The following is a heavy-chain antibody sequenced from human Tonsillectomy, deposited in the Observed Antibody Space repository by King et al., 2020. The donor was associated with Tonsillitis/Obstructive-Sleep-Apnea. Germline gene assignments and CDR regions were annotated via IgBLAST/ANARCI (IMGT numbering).Heavy chain of an antibody. CDR3: ARFTPNSYDDSGYPYYFDY. Sequence: LQLQESGPGLVKPSETLSLTCSVSGVSISSTSYYWGWIRQPPGKGLEWIGNIFSSGSTFYNPSLKSRVTISVDTSKNQVSLKLSSVTAADTAVYYCARFTPNSYDDSGYPYYFDYWGQGTLVTVSS. CDR1: GVSISSTSYY. J-gene: IGHJ4*02. V-gene: IGHV4-39*01. D-gene: IGHD3-22*01. CDR2: IFSSGST.